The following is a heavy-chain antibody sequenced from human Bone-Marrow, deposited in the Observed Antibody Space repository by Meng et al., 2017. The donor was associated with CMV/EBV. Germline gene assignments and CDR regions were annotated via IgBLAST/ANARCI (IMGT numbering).Heavy chain of an antibody. V-gene: IGHV1-69*04. Sequence: SVKVSCKASGGTFSSYTISWVRQAPGQGLEWMGRIIPILGIANYAQKFQGRVTITADKSTSTAYMELRSLRSDDTAMYYCARDRGFLASNWFDPWGQGTLVTVSS. D-gene: IGHD5-12*01. CDR2: IIPILGIA. CDR1: GGTFSSYT. CDR3: ARDRGFLASNWFDP. J-gene: IGHJ5*02.